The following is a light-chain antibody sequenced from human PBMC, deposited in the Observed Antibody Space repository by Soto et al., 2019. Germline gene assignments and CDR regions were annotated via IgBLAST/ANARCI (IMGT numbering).Light chain of an antibody. CDR1: QSVSSY. V-gene: IGKV3-11*01. CDR2: DAS. Sequence: EIVLTQSPATLSLSPGERATISCRASQSVSSYLAWYQQKPGQAPRLLIYDASNRATGIPARFSSSGSGTDFTLTISSLEPEDFAVYYCQQRSNWPITFGQGTRLEIK. CDR3: QQRSNWPIT. J-gene: IGKJ5*01.